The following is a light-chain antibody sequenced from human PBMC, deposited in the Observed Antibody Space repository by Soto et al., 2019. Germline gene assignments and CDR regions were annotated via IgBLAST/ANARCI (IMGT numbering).Light chain of an antibody. CDR2: EVS. Sequence: QSALTQPRSVSGSPGQSVTISCTGTSIDVGDSDFVSWYQQHPGKAPKLMIYEVSNRPSGVSNRFSGSKSGNTASLTISGLQAEDEADYYCSSYTSSSTGVFGTGTKLTVL. J-gene: IGLJ1*01. CDR3: SSYTSSSTGV. CDR1: SIDVGDSDF. V-gene: IGLV2-14*01.